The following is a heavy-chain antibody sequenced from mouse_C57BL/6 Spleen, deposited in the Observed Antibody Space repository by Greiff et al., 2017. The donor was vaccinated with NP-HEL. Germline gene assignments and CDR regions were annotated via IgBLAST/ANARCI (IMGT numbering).Heavy chain of an antibody. V-gene: IGHV1-39*01. CDR1: GYSFTDYN. CDR2: INPNYGTT. Sequence: VQLQQSGPELVKPGASVKISCKASGYSFTDYNMNWVKQSNGKSLEWIGVINPNYGTTSYNQKFKGKATLTVDQSSSTAYMKLNSLTSEDSAGYYWARLGDFTTVVERYFDVWGTGTTVTVSS. CDR3: ARLGDFTTVVERYFDV. J-gene: IGHJ1*03. D-gene: IGHD1-1*01.